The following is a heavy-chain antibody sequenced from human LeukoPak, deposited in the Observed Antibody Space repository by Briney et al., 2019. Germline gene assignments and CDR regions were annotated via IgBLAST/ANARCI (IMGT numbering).Heavy chain of an antibody. CDR1: GFTFSNYG. J-gene: IGHJ4*02. Sequence: GGSLRLSCAASGFTFSNYGMSWVRQAPGKGLEWVSAISGSGGSTYYADSVKGRFTISRDNSKNTLFLQMNSLRAEDTAVYYCAKSRLAVVPAASDYWGQGTLVTVSS. D-gene: IGHD2-2*01. V-gene: IGHV3-23*01. CDR3: AKSRLAVVPAASDY. CDR2: ISGSGGST.